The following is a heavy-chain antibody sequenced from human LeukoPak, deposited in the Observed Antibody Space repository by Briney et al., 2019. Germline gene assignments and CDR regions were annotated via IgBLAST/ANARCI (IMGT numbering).Heavy chain of an antibody. J-gene: IGHJ6*03. CDR1: GYTFKSYG. Sequence: GASVNVSCKASGYTFKSYGMSWVRQAPGQGLEWMGWISAYNGNTNYAQKLQGRVTMTTDTSTSTAYMELRSLRSDDTAVYYCARVPTMVRGGQYYYYYYYMDAWGKGTTVTVSS. CDR3: ARVPTMVRGGQYYYYYYYMDA. D-gene: IGHD5-18*01. V-gene: IGHV1-18*01. CDR2: ISAYNGNT.